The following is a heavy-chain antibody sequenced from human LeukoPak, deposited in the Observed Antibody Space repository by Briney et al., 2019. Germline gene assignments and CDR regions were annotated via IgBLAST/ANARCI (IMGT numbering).Heavy chain of an antibody. CDR2: ISGSGGST. CDR1: GFTFSSYA. V-gene: IGHV3-23*01. Sequence: GGSLRLSCAASGFTFSSYAMSWVRQAPGKGLEWVSAISGSGGSTYYADSVKGRFTISRDNSKNTLYLQMNSLRAEDTAVYYCAKDSGVQFLEWLFEYWGQGTLVTVSS. D-gene: IGHD3-3*01. CDR3: AKDSGVQFLEWLFEY. J-gene: IGHJ4*02.